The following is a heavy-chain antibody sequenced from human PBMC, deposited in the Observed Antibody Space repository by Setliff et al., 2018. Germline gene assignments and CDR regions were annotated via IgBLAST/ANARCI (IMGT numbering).Heavy chain of an antibody. CDR1: GFTVSSNY. CDR2: IYSGGST. J-gene: IGHJ4*02. CDR3: ARDLAD. V-gene: IGHV3-66*01. Sequence: PSETLSLSCAASGFTVSSNYMSWVRQAPGKGLEWVSVIYSGGSTYYADSVKGRFTISRDNSKNTLYLQMNSLRAEDTAVYYCARDLADWGQGTLVTVSS.